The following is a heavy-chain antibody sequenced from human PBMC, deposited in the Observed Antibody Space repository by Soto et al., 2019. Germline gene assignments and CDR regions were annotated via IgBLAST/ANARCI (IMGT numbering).Heavy chain of an antibody. CDR3: ARDKARGQVGGNYYYMLEV. Sequence: QVQLEQSGAEVKKPGSSVKVSCRASGGTFSNSALSWVRQAPGQGLEWIGGIMPIFRTPDYAQKFQGRVTMTADESRSTAYRELSGLRRDDTAVYYWARDKARGQVGGNYYYMLEVWGHGTRVTVS. CDR1: GGTFSNSA. J-gene: IGHJ6*02. CDR2: IMPIFRTP. V-gene: IGHV1-69*12. D-gene: IGHD3-10*01.